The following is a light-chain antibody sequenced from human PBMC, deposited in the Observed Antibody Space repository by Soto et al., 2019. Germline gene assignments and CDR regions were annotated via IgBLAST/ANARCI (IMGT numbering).Light chain of an antibody. CDR3: TSFPSASTQV. CDR2: DVS. CDR1: SSDVGAYNY. V-gene: IGLV2-14*01. Sequence: QSALTQPASVSGSPGQSITISCTGTSSDVGAYNYVSWYQQHPGKAPKLMIYDVSNRPSGVSNRFSGSKSGNTASLTISGLQAEDEADYYCTSFPSASTQVFGGGTKLTVL. J-gene: IGLJ2*01.